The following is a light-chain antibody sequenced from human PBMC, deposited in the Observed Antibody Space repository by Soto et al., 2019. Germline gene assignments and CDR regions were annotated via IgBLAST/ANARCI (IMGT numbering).Light chain of an antibody. J-gene: IGKJ5*01. V-gene: IGKV3-20*01. Sequence: EVVMTQSPATLSVSPGERATLSCRASQSVSSSYLAWYQQKPGQAPRLLIYGASTRATGIPDRFSGGGSGTDFTLTISTLEPEDFAVYYCQQYGNSPITFGQGTRLEIK. CDR2: GAS. CDR1: QSVSSSY. CDR3: QQYGNSPIT.